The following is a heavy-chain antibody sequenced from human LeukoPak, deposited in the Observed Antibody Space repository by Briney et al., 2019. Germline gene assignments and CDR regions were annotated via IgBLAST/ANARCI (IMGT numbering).Heavy chain of an antibody. V-gene: IGHV4-39*01. J-gene: IGHJ6*03. CDR1: GGSVTSGSYY. D-gene: IGHD5-24*01. CDR3: ARMATSGPVFYYYYYMDV. CDR2: MFYSGNT. Sequence: SETLSLTCTVSGGSVTSGSYYWGWIRQPPGNGLEWIGNMFYSGNTYYNPSLKSRVTMSVDTSKNQFSLKLSSVTAADTALYYCARMATSGPVFYYYYYMDVWGKGATVTVS.